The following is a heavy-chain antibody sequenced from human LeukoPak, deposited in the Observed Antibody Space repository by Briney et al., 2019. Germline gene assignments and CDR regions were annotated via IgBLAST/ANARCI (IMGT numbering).Heavy chain of an antibody. CDR1: GFTLSSYW. V-gene: IGHV3-7*01. D-gene: IGHD4-11*01. Sequence: GGSLRLSCAASGFTLSSYWMSWVRQAPGKGLEWVANIKQDGSEKYYVDSVKGRFTISRDNAKNSLYLQMNSLRAEDTAVYYCASGRGVTDYWGQGTLVTVSS. CDR3: ASGRGVTDY. CDR2: IKQDGSEK. J-gene: IGHJ4*02.